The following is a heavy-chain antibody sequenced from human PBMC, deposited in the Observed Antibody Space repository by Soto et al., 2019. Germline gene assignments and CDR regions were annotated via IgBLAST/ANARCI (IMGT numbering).Heavy chain of an antibody. CDR3: AKARAAPDDYYYYYGMDV. J-gene: IGHJ6*02. CDR1: GFTFSSYA. D-gene: IGHD6-13*01. V-gene: IGHV3-23*01. Sequence: GGSLRLSCAASGFTFSSYAMSWVRQAPGKGLEWVSAISGSGGSTYYADSVKGRFTISRDNSKNTLYLQMNSLRAEDTAVYYCAKARAAPDDYYYYYGMDVWGQGTTVTVSS. CDR2: ISGSGGST.